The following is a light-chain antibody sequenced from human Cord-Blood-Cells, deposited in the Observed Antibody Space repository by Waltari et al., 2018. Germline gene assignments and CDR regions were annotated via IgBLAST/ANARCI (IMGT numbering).Light chain of an antibody. Sequence: DIQMTQSPSSLSASVGDRVTITCRASQSISSYLNWYQQKPGKATKLLIYAASSLQSGVPSRFSGSGSGTDFTLTISSLQPEDFATYYCQQSYSTPPKLTFGGGTKVEIK. CDR3: QQSYSTPPKLT. J-gene: IGKJ4*01. CDR2: AAS. CDR1: QSISSY. V-gene: IGKV1-39*01.